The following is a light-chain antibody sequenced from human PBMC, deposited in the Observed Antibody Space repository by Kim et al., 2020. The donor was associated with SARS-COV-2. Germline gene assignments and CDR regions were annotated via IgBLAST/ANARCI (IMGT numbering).Light chain of an antibody. CDR3: LQYISSPRS. J-gene: IGKJ2*03. CDR1: QNVIANY. CDR2: CAS. V-gene: IGKV3-20*01. Sequence: LSPGERATPSCRATQNVIANYLAWYQQKPGQASRLLIYCASSRATGIPDRFSGSGSGTDFTLTISRLEPEDFAVYYCLQYISSPRSFGQGTKLEI.